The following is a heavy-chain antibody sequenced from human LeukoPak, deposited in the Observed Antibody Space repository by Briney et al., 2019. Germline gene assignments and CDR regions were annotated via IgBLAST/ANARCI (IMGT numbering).Heavy chain of an antibody. CDR3: ASYGDYGIWDY. Sequence: SETLSLTCAVYGGSFSGYYWSWIRQPPGKGLEWIGEINHSGSTNYNPSLKSRVTISVDTSKNQFSLKLSSVTAADTAVYYCASYGDYGIWDYWGQGTLVTVSS. CDR2: INHSGST. CDR1: GGSFSGYY. V-gene: IGHV4-34*01. J-gene: IGHJ4*02. D-gene: IGHD4-17*01.